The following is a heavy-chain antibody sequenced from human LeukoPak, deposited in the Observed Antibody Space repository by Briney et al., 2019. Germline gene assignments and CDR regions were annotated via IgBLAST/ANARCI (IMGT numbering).Heavy chain of an antibody. CDR3: ARLGSMIFDTCDY. CDR2: MYPCDSDT. Sequence: GESLKISCEGSGYTFTSCWIGWVRQMARKDGEGMGIMYPCDSDTTYSPSFQGQVAISAEKSTKAEYLQWSSLKTSDNAMYYCARLGSMIFDTCDYWGQGTLVTVSS. D-gene: IGHD3/OR15-3a*01. J-gene: IGHJ4*02. CDR1: GYTFTSCW. V-gene: IGHV5-51*01.